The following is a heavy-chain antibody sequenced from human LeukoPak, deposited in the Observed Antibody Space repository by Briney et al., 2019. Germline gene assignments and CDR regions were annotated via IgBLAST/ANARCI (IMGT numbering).Heavy chain of an antibody. V-gene: IGHV4-59*01. D-gene: IGHD6-6*01. CDR2: IYYGGIT. CDR1: GGSISSYY. CDR3: ARDRGSSPDYFDF. J-gene: IGHJ4*02. Sequence: PSETLSLTCTVSGGSISSYYWSWIRQPPGKGLEWIGYIYYGGITHYYPSLKSRVTISLDMSKNQFSLKLSSVTAADTAVYYCARDRGSSPDYFDFWGQGTLVTVSS.